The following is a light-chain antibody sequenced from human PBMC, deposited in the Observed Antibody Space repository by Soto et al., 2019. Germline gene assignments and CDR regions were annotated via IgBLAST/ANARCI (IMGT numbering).Light chain of an antibody. V-gene: IGLV1-44*01. CDR2: TNN. J-gene: IGLJ3*02. CDR1: SSNIGSNS. CDR3: AAWDDSLSGWV. Sequence: QSVLTQPPSASGTPGQRVTISCSGSSSNIGSNSVNWFQQLPGAAPKLLIYTNNQRPSGVPDRFSGSKSGTSASLAISGLQSDDEADYSCAAWDDSLSGWVFGGGTKLTV.